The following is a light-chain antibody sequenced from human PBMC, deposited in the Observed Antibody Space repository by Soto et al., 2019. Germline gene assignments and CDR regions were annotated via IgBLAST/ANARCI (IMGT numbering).Light chain of an antibody. CDR3: QQRFNWQVT. CDR1: QSINNY. V-gene: IGKV3-11*01. J-gene: IGKJ5*01. CDR2: DAS. Sequence: EIVFNQSPGTLSLSPGERATLSCRASQSINNYLAWYQQKPGQAPRLLIYDASNRATGIPARFSGSGSGTDFTLTISSLEPEDFAVYYCQQRFNWQVTFGQGTRLEIK.